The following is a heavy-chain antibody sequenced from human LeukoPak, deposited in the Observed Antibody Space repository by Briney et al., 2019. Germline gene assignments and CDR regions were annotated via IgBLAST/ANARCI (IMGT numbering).Heavy chain of an antibody. CDR1: GFTFSSYW. J-gene: IGHJ5*02. D-gene: IGHD1-26*01. CDR3: VRLSWELGDGGVT. V-gene: IGHV3-74*01. CDR2: INSDGSST. Sequence: GGSLRLSCAASGFTFSSYWMHWVRQAPGKGLVWISRINSDGSSTSYADSVKGRFTVSRDNAKNTLYLQMNSLRAEDTALYYCVRLSWELGDGGVTWGQGTLVTVSS.